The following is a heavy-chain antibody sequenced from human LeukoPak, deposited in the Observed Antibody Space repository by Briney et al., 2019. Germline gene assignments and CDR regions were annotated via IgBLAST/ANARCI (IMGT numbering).Heavy chain of an antibody. Sequence: GGSLRLSCAASGFTFSSYWMSWVRQAPGKGLEWVANIKQDGSEKYYVDSVKGRFTISRDNAKNSLYLQMNSLRAEDTAAYYCARGGMIVVVIIEDFDYWGQGTLVTVSS. CDR3: ARGGMIVVVIIEDFDY. CDR2: IKQDGSEK. CDR1: GFTFSSYW. J-gene: IGHJ4*02. D-gene: IGHD3-22*01. V-gene: IGHV3-7*01.